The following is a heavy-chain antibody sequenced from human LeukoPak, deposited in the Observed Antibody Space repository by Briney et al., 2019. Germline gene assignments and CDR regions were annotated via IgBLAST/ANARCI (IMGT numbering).Heavy chain of an antibody. CDR2: VDPEDGET. CDR1: GYTFTDYY. J-gene: IGHJ6*03. Sequence: GASVKVSCKASGYTFTDYYMHWVQLAPGKGLEWMGRVDPEDGETIYAEKFQGRVTITADTSTDTAYMELSSLRSEDTAVYYCATLYDRENYYYMDVWGKGTTVTVSS. D-gene: IGHD3-22*01. CDR3: ATLYDRENYYYMDV. V-gene: IGHV1-69-2*01.